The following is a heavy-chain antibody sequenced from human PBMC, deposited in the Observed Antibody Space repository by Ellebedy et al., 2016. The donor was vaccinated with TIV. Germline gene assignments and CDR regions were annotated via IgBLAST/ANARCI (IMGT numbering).Heavy chain of an antibody. V-gene: IGHV1-8*02. CDR1: GYTFTSYD. J-gene: IGHJ6*02. CDR3: ARGPFMITFGGVIMDV. Sequence: AASVKVSCKASGYTFTSYDINWVRQVTGQGLEWMGWMNPNSGNTEYAHKFQGRVTMTRNTSITTAFMELSSLRSEDTAVYYCARGPFMITFGGVIMDVWGQGTTVTVSS. D-gene: IGHD3-16*02. CDR2: MNPNSGNT.